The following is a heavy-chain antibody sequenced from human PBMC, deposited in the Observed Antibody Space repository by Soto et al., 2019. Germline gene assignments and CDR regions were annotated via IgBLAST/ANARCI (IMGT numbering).Heavy chain of an antibody. CDR1: GDSISSYY. J-gene: IGHJ5*02. CDR2: ISYTGST. CDR3: ASVGELPVWFDP. Sequence: QVQLQESGPGLVKPSETLSLTCTVSGDSISSYYWSWIRQPPGKGLEWVGYISYTGSTIYNPSLESRATISLDTSKHQVSLSLSSVTVADPAMYYCASVGELPVWFDPWGRGTLVTVSS. D-gene: IGHD3-10*01. V-gene: IGHV4-59*13.